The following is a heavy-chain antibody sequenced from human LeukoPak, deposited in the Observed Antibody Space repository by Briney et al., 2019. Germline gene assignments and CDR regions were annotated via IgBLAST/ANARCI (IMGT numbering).Heavy chain of an antibody. V-gene: IGHV4-59*01. CDR3: ARRSGYCSSTSCYTGEFDY. CDR1: GDSISSYY. CDR2: IYYSGST. J-gene: IGHJ4*02. D-gene: IGHD2-2*02. Sequence: SETLSLTCTVSGDSISSYYWSWIRQPPGKGLEWIGYIYYSGSTNYNPSLKSRVTISVDTSKNQFSLKLSSVTAADTAVYYCARRSGYCSSTSCYTGEFDYWGQGTLVTVSS.